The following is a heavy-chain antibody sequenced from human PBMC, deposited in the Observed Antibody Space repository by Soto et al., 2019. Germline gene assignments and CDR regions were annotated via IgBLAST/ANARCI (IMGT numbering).Heavy chain of an antibody. CDR1: GFTFSNYG. V-gene: IGHV3-30*18. CDR3: AKEYCGGHCSSDYFDY. D-gene: IGHD2-21*01. Sequence: GGSLRLSCASSGFTFSNYGIHWVRQAPGNGLEWVAVISRDGSVRYYADSVKGRFTISRDNSKNTLYLQVNTLRAEDTAVYYCAKEYCGGHCSSDYFDYWGQGTPVTVSS. CDR2: ISRDGSVR. J-gene: IGHJ4*02.